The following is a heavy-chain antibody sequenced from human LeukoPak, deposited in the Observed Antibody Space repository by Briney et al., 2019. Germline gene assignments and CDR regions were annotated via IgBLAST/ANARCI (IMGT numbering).Heavy chain of an antibody. CDR1: GGSFSGYY. V-gene: IGHV4-34*01. CDR2: INHSGST. Sequence: SETLSLTCAVYGGSFSGYYWSWIRQPPGKGLEWIGEINHSGSTNYNPSLKSRVTISVDTSKNQFSLKLSSVTAADTAVYYCARGMYSSSWYSFDHWGQGTLATVSS. CDR3: ARGMYSSSWYSFDH. J-gene: IGHJ5*02. D-gene: IGHD6-13*01.